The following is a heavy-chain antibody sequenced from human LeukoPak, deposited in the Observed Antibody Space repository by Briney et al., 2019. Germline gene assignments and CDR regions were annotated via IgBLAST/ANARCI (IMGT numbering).Heavy chain of an antibody. CDR2: ISGSGGST. D-gene: IGHD5-12*01. V-gene: IGHV3-23*01. CDR1: GLTFSSYA. CDR3: AKDLSGYDFFSGYFFDY. J-gene: IGHJ4*02. Sequence: GGSLRLSCAASGLTFSSYAMSWVRQAPGKGLEWVSAISGSGGSTFYADSVKGRFAISRDNSKNTLYLQMNSLRAEDTAVYYCAKDLSGYDFFSGYFFDYWGQGTLVTVSS.